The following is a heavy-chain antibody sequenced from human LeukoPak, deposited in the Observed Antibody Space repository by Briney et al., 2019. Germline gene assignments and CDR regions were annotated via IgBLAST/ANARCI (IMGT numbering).Heavy chain of an antibody. J-gene: IGHJ4*02. V-gene: IGHV1-18*01. CDR2: ISAYNGNT. CDR1: GYTFTSYG. Sequence: ASVKVSCKASGYTFTSYGISWVRQAPGQGLEWMGWISAYNGNTNYARKLQGRVTMTTDTSTSTAYMELRSLRSDDTAVYYCARDEPYYYDSSGYYYFDYWGQGTLVTVSS. CDR3: ARDEPYYYDSSGYYYFDY. D-gene: IGHD3-22*01.